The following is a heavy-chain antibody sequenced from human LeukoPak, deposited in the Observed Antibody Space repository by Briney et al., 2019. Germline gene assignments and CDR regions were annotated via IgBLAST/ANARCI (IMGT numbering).Heavy chain of an antibody. CDR3: ARSLGGTDFDH. V-gene: IGHV4-31*03. CDR2: IYYTGSA. D-gene: IGHD3-16*01. Sequence: SETLSLTCTVSGGSISSGGNYRSWIRQHPGRGLEWIGYIYYTGSAYYNPPLKSRLTISLDTPKNQFSLNLSSVTAADTAVYYCARSLGGTDFDHWGQGTLVTVSS. J-gene: IGHJ4*02. CDR1: GGSISSGGNY.